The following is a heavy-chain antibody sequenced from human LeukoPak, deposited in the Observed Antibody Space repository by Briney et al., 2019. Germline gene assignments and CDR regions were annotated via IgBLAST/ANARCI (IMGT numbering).Heavy chain of an antibody. V-gene: IGHV4-59*01. CDR3: ARVDVEDAFDI. CDR2: IYYSGST. CDR1: GGSISSYY. Sequence: SETPSLTCTVSGGSISSYYWSWIRQPPGKGLEWIGYIYYSGSTNYNPSLKSRVTISVDTSKNQFSLKLSSVTAADTAVYYCARVDVEDAFDIWGQGTMVTVSS. D-gene: IGHD1-1*01. J-gene: IGHJ3*02.